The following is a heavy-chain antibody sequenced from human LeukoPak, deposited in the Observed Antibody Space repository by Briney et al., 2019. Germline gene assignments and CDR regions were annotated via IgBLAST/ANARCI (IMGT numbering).Heavy chain of an antibody. D-gene: IGHD4-17*01. V-gene: IGHV4-39*01. CDR3: ATIPSDYGDYGRNGDAFDI. Sequence: SETLSLTCTVSGGSISSSSYYWGWIRQPPGKGLEWIGSIYYSGSTYYNPSLKSRVTISVDTSKNQFSLKLSSVTAADTAVYYCATIPSDYGDYGRNGDAFDIWGQGTMVTVSS. CDR2: IYYSGST. J-gene: IGHJ3*02. CDR1: GGSISSSSYY.